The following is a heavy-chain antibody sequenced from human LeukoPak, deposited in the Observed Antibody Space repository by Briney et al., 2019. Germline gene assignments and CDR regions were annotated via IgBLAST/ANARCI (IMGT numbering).Heavy chain of an antibody. CDR1: GGSISSGSYY. J-gene: IGHJ6*03. CDR2: IYTSGST. V-gene: IGHV4-61*02. D-gene: IGHD6-13*01. CDR3: ARVRAAAGHYYYYYMDV. Sequence: SETLSLTCTVSGGSISSGSYYWSWIRQPAGKGLEWIGRIYTSGSTNYNPSLKSRVTISVDTSKNQFSLKLSSVTAADTAVYYCARVRAAAGHYYYYYMDVWGKGTTVTVSS.